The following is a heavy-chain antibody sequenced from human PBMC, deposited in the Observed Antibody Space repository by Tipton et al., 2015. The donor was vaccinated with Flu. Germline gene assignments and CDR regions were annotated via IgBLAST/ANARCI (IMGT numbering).Heavy chain of an antibody. CDR3: AREWSEFYMDV. V-gene: IGHV3-53*01. D-gene: IGHD3-3*01. Sequence: SLRLSCAASGFIVSSDYMSWVRQAPGKGLEWVSVIYSSDSASYADSVRGRFTISRDNSKNTLYLQMNSLRDEDTAVYYCAREWSEFYMDVWGKGTTVTVSS. CDR1: GFIVSSDY. J-gene: IGHJ6*03. CDR2: IYSSDSA.